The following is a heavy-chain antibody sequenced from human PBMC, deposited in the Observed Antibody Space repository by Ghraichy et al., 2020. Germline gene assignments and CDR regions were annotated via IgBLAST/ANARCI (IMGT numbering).Heavy chain of an antibody. CDR1: GFTLTSNY. D-gene: IGHD3-22*01. Sequence: GGSLRLSCVASGFTLTSNYMNWVRQAPGKGLEWISVIYSGGSTHYADSVKGRFTISRDNSETTMYLQMNSLRAEDTAVYYCAREYYYDSSGPFDSWGQGTLVTVSS. CDR2: IYSGGST. CDR3: AREYYYDSSGPFDS. J-gene: IGHJ4*02. V-gene: IGHV3-66*01.